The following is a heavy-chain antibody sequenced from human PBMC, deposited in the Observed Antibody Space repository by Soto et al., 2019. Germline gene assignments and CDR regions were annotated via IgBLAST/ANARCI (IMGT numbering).Heavy chain of an antibody. Sequence: PVGSLRLSCAASGFTFSSYDMHWVRQATVKGLEWVSAIGTAGDPYYPGSVKGRFTISRENAKNSLYLQMNSLRAGDTAVYYCARGHSSDDDFDIWGQGTMVTVSS. D-gene: IGHD6-19*01. CDR3: ARGHSSDDDFDI. V-gene: IGHV3-13*05. CDR2: IGTAGDP. CDR1: GFTFSSYD. J-gene: IGHJ3*02.